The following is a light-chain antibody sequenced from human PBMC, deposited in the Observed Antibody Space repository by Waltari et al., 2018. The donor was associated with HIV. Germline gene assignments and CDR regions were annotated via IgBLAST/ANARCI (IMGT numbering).Light chain of an antibody. CDR3: SSYTSTSTRV. CDR2: EVS. CDR1: SSDVGGYNY. J-gene: IGLJ1*01. V-gene: IGLV2-14*01. Sequence: QSALTQPASVSGSPGQSITISCTGTSSDVGGYNYVSWYQQHPGKAPKFMIYEVSNRPSGVSKRCSGSKSGNTASLTISGLQAEDEADYYCSSYTSTSTRVFGTGTKVTVL.